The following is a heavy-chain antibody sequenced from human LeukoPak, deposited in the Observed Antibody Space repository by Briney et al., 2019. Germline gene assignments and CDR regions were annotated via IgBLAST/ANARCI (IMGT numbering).Heavy chain of an antibody. V-gene: IGHV3-48*02. CDR2: ISTISSTK. J-gene: IGHJ4*02. Sequence: QPGGSLRLSCAASGFTFSSYDMNWVRQAPGKGLEWVSYISTISSTKYYADSVKGRFTISRDNAKNSLYLQMNSLRDEDTAVYYCARGKIGYYYGDYDGYWGQGTLVTASS. D-gene: IGHD4-17*01. CDR3: ARGKIGYYYGDYDGY. CDR1: GFTFSSYD.